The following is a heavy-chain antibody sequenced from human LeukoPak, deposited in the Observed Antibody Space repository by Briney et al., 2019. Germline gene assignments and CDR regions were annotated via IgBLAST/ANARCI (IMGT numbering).Heavy chain of an antibody. CDR2: ISSDGDST. CDR1: GFTFSTYA. CDR3: ARSEQQDFGDYEFDY. Sequence: GGSLTLSCAASGFTFSTYAMHWVRQAPGKGLEYVSAISSDGDSTYYANSVKGRFTISRDNSKNTLYLQMGSLRAEDMAVYYCARSEQQDFGDYEFDYWGQGTMVTVSS. J-gene: IGHJ4*02. D-gene: IGHD4-17*01. V-gene: IGHV3-64*01.